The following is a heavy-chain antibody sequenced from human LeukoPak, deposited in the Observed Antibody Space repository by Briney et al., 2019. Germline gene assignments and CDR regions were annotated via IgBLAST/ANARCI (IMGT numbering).Heavy chain of an antibody. CDR3: ARGVLIAVAHPLTY. CDR1: GYTFTGYY. J-gene: IGHJ4*02. D-gene: IGHD6-19*01. Sequence: ASVKVSCKASGYTFTGYYMHWVRQAPGQGLEWMGWINPNSGGTNYAQKFQGRVTMTGDASISTAYMELSRLRSDDTAVYYCARGVLIAVAHPLTYWGQGTLVTVSS. CDR2: INPNSGGT. V-gene: IGHV1-2*02.